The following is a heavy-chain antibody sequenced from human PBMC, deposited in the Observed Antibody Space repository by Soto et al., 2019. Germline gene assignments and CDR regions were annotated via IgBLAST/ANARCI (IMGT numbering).Heavy chain of an antibody. D-gene: IGHD6-13*01. V-gene: IGHV3-30-3*01. Sequence: QVQLVESGGGVVQPGRSLRLSCAASGFTFSSYAMHWVRQDPGKGLEWVAVISYDGSNKYYADSVKGRFTISRDNSKNTLDLQMNSLRAEDTAVYYCARDKDRWEQQLVLSGYWGQGTLVTVSS. CDR3: ARDKDRWEQQLVLSGY. J-gene: IGHJ4*02. CDR2: ISYDGSNK. CDR1: GFTFSSYA.